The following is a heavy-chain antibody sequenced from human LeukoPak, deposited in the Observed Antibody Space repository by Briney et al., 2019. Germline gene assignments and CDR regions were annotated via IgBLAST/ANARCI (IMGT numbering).Heavy chain of an antibody. D-gene: IGHD1-26*01. CDR3: ARWQGSAWRLDY. Sequence: GGSLRLSCAASGFILSTYWMSWVRQAPGKGLEWVANIKPDGTEKPCVDSVKGRFTISRDNAKNSLYLQMDSLRAEDTAVYYCARWQGSAWRLDYWGQGSLVTVSS. CDR2: IKPDGTEK. V-gene: IGHV3-7*04. CDR1: GFILSTYW. J-gene: IGHJ4*02.